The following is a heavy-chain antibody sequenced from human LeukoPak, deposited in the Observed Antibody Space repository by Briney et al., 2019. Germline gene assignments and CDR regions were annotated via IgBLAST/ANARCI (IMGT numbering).Heavy chain of an antibody. CDR1: GHTFTGYY. V-gene: IGHV1-2*02. CDR3: ARDYSGYSSGWYDY. CDR2: INPNSGGT. J-gene: IGHJ4*02. D-gene: IGHD6-19*01. Sequence: ASVKVSCKASGHTFTGYYMHWVPQAPGQGLEWMGWINPNSGGTNYAQKFQGRVTMTRDTSISTAYMELSRLRSDDTAVYYCARDYSGYSSGWYDYWGQGTLVTVSS.